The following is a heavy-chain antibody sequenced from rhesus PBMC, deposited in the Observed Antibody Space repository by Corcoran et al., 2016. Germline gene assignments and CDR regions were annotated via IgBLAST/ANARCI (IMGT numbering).Heavy chain of an antibody. D-gene: IGHD1-38*01. V-gene: IGHV4-147*01. CDR3: ARYLTWTIDY. J-gene: IGHJ4*01. Sequence: QVQLQESGPGLLKPSETLSLTCPVSGGSLSSYFWSWIRQSPVKGLEWIGYIHGDSGGTSNNPSLEGGVTISRDTSKNQFSLRLNAVTAADTAGYYGARYLTWTIDYWGQGVMVTVTS. CDR1: GGSLSSYF. CDR2: IHGDSGGT.